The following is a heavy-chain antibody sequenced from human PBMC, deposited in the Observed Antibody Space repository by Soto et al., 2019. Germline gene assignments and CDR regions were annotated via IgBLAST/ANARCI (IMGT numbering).Heavy chain of an antibody. CDR3: ARAISGYVT. CDR1: GITYTTYA. V-gene: IGHV1-3*04. J-gene: IGHJ5*02. Sequence: QVQLVQSGAEVKKPGASVKVSCKASGITYTTYAIHWVRQAPGQGLEWMGWINTGNGNTRYSQRFQGRVTLTTDTSANTAYMDLSSGASEDTAVYYCARAISGYVTWGQGTLITVSS. D-gene: IGHD5-12*01. CDR2: INTGNGNT.